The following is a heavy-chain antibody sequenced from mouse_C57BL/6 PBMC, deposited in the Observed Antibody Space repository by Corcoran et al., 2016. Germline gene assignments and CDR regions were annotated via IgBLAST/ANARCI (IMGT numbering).Heavy chain of an antibody. CDR2: ISYDGSN. CDR3: ARPGTHSYAMDY. CDR1: GYSITSGYY. J-gene: IGHJ4*01. V-gene: IGHV3-6*01. Sequence: DVQLQESGPGIVKPSQSLSLTCSVTGYSITSGYYWNWIRQFPGNKLEWMGYISYDGSNNYNPSLKNRISITRDTSKNQFFLKLNSVTTEDTATYYCARPGTHSYAMDYWGQGTSVTVSS. D-gene: IGHD4-1*01.